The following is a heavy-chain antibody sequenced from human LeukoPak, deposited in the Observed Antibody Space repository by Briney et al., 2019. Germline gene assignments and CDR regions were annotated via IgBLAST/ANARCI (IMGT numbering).Heavy chain of an antibody. D-gene: IGHD1/OR15-1a*01. CDR2: ISRIGSEK. CDR3: VRDEWWNKFHYYGMDV. J-gene: IGHJ6*02. CDR1: GFIFGDYA. V-gene: IGHV3-23*01. Sequence: GGSLRISCAASGFIFGDYAMSWVRRAPGNGLEWVSAISRIGSEKFYADSVKGRFSISRDNSKNTLSLQMDSLRADDTALYYCVRDEWWNKFHYYGMDVWGQGTTVTVSS.